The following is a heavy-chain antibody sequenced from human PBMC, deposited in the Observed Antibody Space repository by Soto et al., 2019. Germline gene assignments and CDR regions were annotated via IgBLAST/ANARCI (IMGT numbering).Heavy chain of an antibody. CDR1: DDSISSGGHS. CDR3: ARGPWNYGDNWCDP. D-gene: IGHD1-7*01. J-gene: IGHJ5*02. Sequence: QLQLQESDSGLVKPSQTLSLTCTVSDDSISSGGHSLSWIRQPPGKGLEWIGYIYHTGSTHYIPSLNTRVTLSVDTSKNQFPRRLTSVTAADTAVYYCARGPWNYGDNWCDPCGQGTLVTVSS. CDR2: IYHTGST. V-gene: IGHV4-30-2*01.